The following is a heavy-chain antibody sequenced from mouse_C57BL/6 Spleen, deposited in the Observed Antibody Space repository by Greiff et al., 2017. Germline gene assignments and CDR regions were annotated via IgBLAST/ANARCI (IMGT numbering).Heavy chain of an antibody. CDR3: ARSDCYGSDYEAMDY. V-gene: IGHV1-82*01. CDR1: GYAFSSSW. J-gene: IGHJ4*01. Sequence: QVQLQQSGPGLVKPGPSVKISCKATGYAFSSSWLYWVMQRPGKGLAWIGRIYTGDGDTNYNGKLKGQATLTADKSSSTAYVQLSSLTSEDSAVXFCARSDCYGSDYEAMDYWGQGTSVTVSS. CDR2: IYTGDGDT. D-gene: IGHD1-1*01.